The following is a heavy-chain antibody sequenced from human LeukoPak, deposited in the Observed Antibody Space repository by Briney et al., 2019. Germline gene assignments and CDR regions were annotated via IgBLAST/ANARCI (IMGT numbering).Heavy chain of an antibody. CDR2: IIPIFGTA. J-gene: IGHJ4*02. CDR3: ATTLSYDFWSGVGYYFDY. D-gene: IGHD3-3*01. V-gene: IGHV1-69*01. Sequence: GSSVKVSCKASGDTFSSYAISWVRQAPGQGLEWMGGIIPIFGTANYAQKFQGRVTITADESTSTAYMELSSLRSEDTAVYYCATTLSYDFWSGVGYYFDYWGQGTLVTVSS. CDR1: GDTFSSYA.